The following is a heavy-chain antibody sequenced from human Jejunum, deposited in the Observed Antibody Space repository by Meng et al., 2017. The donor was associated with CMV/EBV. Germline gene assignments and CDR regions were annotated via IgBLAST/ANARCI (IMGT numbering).Heavy chain of an antibody. CDR1: FSSYA. CDR3: ARDRWYYYDSSDGGWFDP. D-gene: IGHD3-22*01. CDR2: ISYDGSNK. V-gene: IGHV3-30-3*01. Sequence: FSSYAMHWVRQAPGKGLEWVAVISYDGSNKYYADSVKRRFTISRDNSKNTLYLQMNSLRAEDTAVYYCARDRWYYYDSSDGGWFDPWGQGTLVTVSS. J-gene: IGHJ5*02.